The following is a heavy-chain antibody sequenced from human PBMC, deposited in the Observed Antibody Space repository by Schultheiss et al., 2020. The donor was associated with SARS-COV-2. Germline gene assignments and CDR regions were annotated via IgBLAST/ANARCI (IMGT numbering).Heavy chain of an antibody. CDR3: ARAPTGTRGWFDP. CDR1: GFTFSSYS. J-gene: IGHJ5*02. Sequence: GESLKISCAASGFTFSSYSMNWVRQAPGKGLEWVSYISSSGSTIYYADSVKGRFTISRDNAKNSLYLQMNSLRAEDTAVYYCARAPTGTRGWFDPWGQGTLVTVSS. D-gene: IGHD1-7*01. V-gene: IGHV3-48*04. CDR2: ISSSGSTI.